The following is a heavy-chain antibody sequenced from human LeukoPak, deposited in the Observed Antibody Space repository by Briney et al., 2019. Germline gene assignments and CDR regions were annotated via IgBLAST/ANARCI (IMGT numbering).Heavy chain of an antibody. D-gene: IGHD3-10*01. V-gene: IGHV5-51*01. CDR1: GYSFTSYW. CDR3: ARKGPGSYPPGDY. J-gene: IGHJ4*02. CDR2: IYPGDPDT. Sequence: GESLKISCKGSGYSFTSYWIGWVRQMPGKGLGWMGIIYPGDPDTRYSPSSEGHVNISVDKSINTAYLQWNSLKASDTAMYYCARKGPGSYPPGDYWGQGTLVTVSS.